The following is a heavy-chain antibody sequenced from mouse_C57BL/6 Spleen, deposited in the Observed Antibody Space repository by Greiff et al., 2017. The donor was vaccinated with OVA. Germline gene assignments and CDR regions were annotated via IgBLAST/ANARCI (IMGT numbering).Heavy chain of an antibody. Sequence: VQLQQSGPELVKPGASVKISCKASGYSFTGYYMHWVKQSSEKSLEWIGEINPSTGGTSYNQKFKGKATLTVDKSSSTAYMQLKSLTSEDSAVYYCASPYYSNYGFDDWGQGTTLTVSS. V-gene: IGHV1-43*01. J-gene: IGHJ2*01. CDR1: GYSFTGYY. CDR2: INPSTGGT. CDR3: ASPYYSNYGFDD. D-gene: IGHD2-5*01.